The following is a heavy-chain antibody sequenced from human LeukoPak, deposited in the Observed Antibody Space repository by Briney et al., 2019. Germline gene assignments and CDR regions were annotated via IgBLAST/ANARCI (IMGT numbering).Heavy chain of an antibody. D-gene: IGHD6-13*01. CDR3: AKGTRTTPGTSFDY. Sequence: GGSLRLSCAASGFTFTNCAMSWVRQAPGKGLEWVSSVSGSGGSPYYADSVKGRFTISRGNSKNTLYLQMSSLRAEDTAVYFCAKGTRTTPGTSFDYWGQGTLVTVSS. CDR1: GFTFTNCA. J-gene: IGHJ4*02. V-gene: IGHV3-23*01. CDR2: VSGSGGSP.